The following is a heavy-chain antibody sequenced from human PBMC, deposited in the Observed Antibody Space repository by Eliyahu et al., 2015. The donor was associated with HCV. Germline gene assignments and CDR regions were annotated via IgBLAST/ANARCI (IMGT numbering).Heavy chain of an antibody. D-gene: IGHD6-6*01. V-gene: IGHV4-34*01. Sequence: QVQLQQWGAGXLKLSETLSLTCAVYGGSFXGYYWSWXXQPPGKGLEWXGEINHSGSTNYNPSLKSRVTISVDTSKNQFSLKLNSVTAADTAVYYCARMIGSIAARGVDYWGQGTLVTVSS. J-gene: IGHJ4*02. CDR1: GGSFXGYY. CDR3: ARMIGSIAARGVDY. CDR2: INHSGST.